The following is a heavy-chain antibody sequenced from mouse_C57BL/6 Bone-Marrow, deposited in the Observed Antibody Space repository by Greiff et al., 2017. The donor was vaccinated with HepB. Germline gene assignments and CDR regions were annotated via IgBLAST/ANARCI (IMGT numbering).Heavy chain of an antibody. V-gene: IGHV2-6-1*01. D-gene: IGHD6-5*01. Sequence: QVQLKESGPGLVAPSQSLSITCTVSGFSLTSYGVHWVRQPPGKGLEWLVVIWSDGSTTYNSALKSRLSISKDNSKSQVFLKMNSLQTDDTAMYYCARHDEVLCRAMDYWGQGTSVTFSS. CDR2: IWSDGST. CDR1: GFSLTSYG. CDR3: ARHDEVLCRAMDY. J-gene: IGHJ4*01.